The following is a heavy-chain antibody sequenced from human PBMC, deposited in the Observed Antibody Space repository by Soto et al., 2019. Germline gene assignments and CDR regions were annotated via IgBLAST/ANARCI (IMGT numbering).Heavy chain of an antibody. CDR1: GFTFSRYA. J-gene: IGHJ5*02. V-gene: IGHV3-23*01. CDR2: IGGDGGSI. D-gene: IGHD4-17*01. Sequence: GGSLRLSCAASGFTFSRYAMSWVRQIPGKGLECVSAIGGDGGSIHYADSVEGRFTISRDNSKNMLYLQLNSLRAEDTAVYYCAKVGGFDPWGQGTLVTVSS. CDR3: AKVGGFDP.